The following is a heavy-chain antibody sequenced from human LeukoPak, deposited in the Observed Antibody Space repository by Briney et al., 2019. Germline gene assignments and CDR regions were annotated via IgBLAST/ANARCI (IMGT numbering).Heavy chain of an antibody. CDR1: GYSITTGYY. CDR2: ISHSATT. D-gene: IGHD2-21*02. V-gene: IGHV4-38-2*02. J-gene: IGHJ4*02. CDR3: ARQRCGGDCYFFDY. Sequence: SETLSLTCTVSGYSITTGYYWGWLRQSPGTGLEWIGSISHSATTYYNPSLKSRVTIFLDTSKNQFSLKLSSVTAADTAVYYCARQRCGGDCYFFDYWGQGTLVTVSS.